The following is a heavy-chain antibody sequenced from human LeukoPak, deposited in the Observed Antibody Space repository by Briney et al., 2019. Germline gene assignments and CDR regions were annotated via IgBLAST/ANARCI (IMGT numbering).Heavy chain of an antibody. V-gene: IGHV3-30-3*01. J-gene: IGHJ4*02. Sequence: GGSLRLSCAASGFTFSSYAMHWVRQAPGKGLEWVAVISYDGSNKYYADSVKGRFTISRDNSKNTLYLQMNSLRAEDTAVYYCAKDSRPARDIVVVVAATWDYWGQGTLVTVSS. CDR1: GFTFSSYA. CDR2: ISYDGSNK. D-gene: IGHD2-15*01. CDR3: AKDSRPARDIVVVVAATWDY.